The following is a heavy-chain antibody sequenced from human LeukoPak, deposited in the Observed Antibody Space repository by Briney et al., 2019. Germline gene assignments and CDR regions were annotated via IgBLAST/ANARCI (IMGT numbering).Heavy chain of an antibody. CDR2: LGSDGRT. D-gene: IGHD3-10*02. CDR3: AELGITMIGGV. J-gene: IGHJ6*04. CDR1: GFTVSSNA. Sequence: PGGSLRLSCEASGFTVSSNAMAWVRQAPGKGLEWVSGLGSDGRTHYADSVKGRFTTSRDQSKNTVYLQMNSLRAEDTAVYYCAELGITMIGGVWGKGTTVTISS. V-gene: IGHV3-23*01.